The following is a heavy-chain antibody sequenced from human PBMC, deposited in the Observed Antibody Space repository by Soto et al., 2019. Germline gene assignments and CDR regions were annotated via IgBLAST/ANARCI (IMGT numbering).Heavy chain of an antibody. V-gene: IGHV4-39*01. D-gene: IGHD3-10*01. CDR1: GGSISSSSYY. Sequence: SETLSLTCTVSGGSISSSSYYWGWIRQPPGKGLEWIGSIYYSGSTYYNPSLKSRVTISVDTSKNQFSLKLSSVTAADTAVYYCARRGGSGQNWFDPWGQGTLVTVSS. CDR2: IYYSGST. J-gene: IGHJ5*02. CDR3: ARRGGSGQNWFDP.